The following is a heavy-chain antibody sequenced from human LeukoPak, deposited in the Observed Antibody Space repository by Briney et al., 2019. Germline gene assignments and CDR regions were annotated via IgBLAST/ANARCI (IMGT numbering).Heavy chain of an antibody. Sequence: ASVKVSCKASGGTFSSYTISWVRQAPGQGLEWMGWINTNTGNPTYAQGFTGRFVFSLDTSVSTAYLQISSLKAEDTAVYYCAGSVGSAGYGDYRFVIWGQGTMVTVSS. D-gene: IGHD4-17*01. CDR2: INTNTGNP. CDR1: GGTFSSYT. J-gene: IGHJ3*02. CDR3: AGSVGSAGYGDYRFVI. V-gene: IGHV7-4-1*02.